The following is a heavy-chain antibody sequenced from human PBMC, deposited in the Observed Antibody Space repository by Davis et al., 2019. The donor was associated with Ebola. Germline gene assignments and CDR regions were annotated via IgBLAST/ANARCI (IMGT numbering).Heavy chain of an antibody. J-gene: IGHJ4*02. V-gene: IGHV4-61*03. Sequence: MPSETLSLTCSVSGASVSSGPYYWSWVRQSPGKGLERIGYFYDIGSTTYNPSLKSRVTLSIDTSKNHFSLKLNSVTAADTAIYFCARDHMGSLDNWGQGTLVTVSS. CDR1: GASVSSGPYY. CDR2: FYDIGST. CDR3: ARDHMGSLDN. D-gene: IGHD1-26*01.